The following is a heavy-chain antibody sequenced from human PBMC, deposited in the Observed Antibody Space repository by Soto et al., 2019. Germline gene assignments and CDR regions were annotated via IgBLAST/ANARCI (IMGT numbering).Heavy chain of an antibody. CDR1: GFTFSSYA. CDR2: ISGRGGST. D-gene: IGHD6-19*01. J-gene: IGHJ4*02. Sequence: EVQLLESGGGLVQPGGSLRLSCAASGFTFSSYAMSWVRQAPGKGLEWVSPISGRGGSTYYADSVKGRFTISRDNSKNTLYLQMNSLGAEDTAVYYCAKEGVVAVAARGLFDYWGQGTLVTVSS. CDR3: AKEGVVAVAARGLFDY. V-gene: IGHV3-23*01.